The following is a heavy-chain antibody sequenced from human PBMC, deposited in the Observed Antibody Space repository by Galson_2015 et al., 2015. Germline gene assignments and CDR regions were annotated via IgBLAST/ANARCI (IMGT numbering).Heavy chain of an antibody. Sequence: QSGAEVKKPGESLKISCKGSGYSFSRYWIGWVRQMPGKGLEGMGIIYPGDSDARYSPSFQGQVTMSADKSISTAYPQWSSLKASDTAMYYCARPGTGSYSDGAFDIWGQGTMVTVSS. CDR3: ARPGTGSYSDGAFDI. D-gene: IGHD1-26*01. CDR2: IYPGDSDA. J-gene: IGHJ3*02. V-gene: IGHV5-51*01. CDR1: GYSFSRYW.